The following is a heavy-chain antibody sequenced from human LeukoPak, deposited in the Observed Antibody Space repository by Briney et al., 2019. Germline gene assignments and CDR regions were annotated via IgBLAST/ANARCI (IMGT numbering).Heavy chain of an antibody. D-gene: IGHD1-26*01. CDR3: TRDLSATARAYDY. Sequence: GGSLRLSCAASGFILSDYNMNWVRQAPGEGLEWVSFIDISGTYITYADSVKGRFTVSRDNAKNSLYLQMNSLRAEDTAAYYCTRDLSATARAYDYWGQGTLVTVSS. J-gene: IGHJ4*02. CDR2: IDISGTYI. CDR1: GFILSDYN. V-gene: IGHV3-21*01.